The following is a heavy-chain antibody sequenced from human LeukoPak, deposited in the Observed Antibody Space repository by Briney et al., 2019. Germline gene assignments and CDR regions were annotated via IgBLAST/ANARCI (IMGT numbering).Heavy chain of an antibody. CDR2: INPRGGST. D-gene: IGHD3-22*01. V-gene: IGHV1-46*01. CDR3: ARDTANYYYDSSGYYFDY. Sequence: GASVKVSFKASGYTFISYYMHWVRQAPGQGLEWMGIINPRGGSTSYAQKFQGRVTMTRVTSTSTVYMELSSLRSEDTAVYYCARDTANYYYDSSGYYFDYWGQGTLVTVSS. J-gene: IGHJ4*02. CDR1: GYTFISYY.